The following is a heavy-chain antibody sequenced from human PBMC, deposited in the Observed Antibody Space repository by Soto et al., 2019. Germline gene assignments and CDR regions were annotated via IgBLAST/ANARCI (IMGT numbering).Heavy chain of an antibody. V-gene: IGHV1-3*05. Sequence: QVQLVQSGAEEKKPGASVKVSCKASGYTFTSYAMHWVRQAPGQRLEWMGWINAGNGNTKYSQKFQGRVTITRDTSASTAYLERSSLRSEDTAGYYCATYSSGWLSFDYWGQGTLVTVSS. CDR3: ATYSSGWLSFDY. J-gene: IGHJ4*02. CDR2: INAGNGNT. D-gene: IGHD6-19*01. CDR1: GYTFTSYA.